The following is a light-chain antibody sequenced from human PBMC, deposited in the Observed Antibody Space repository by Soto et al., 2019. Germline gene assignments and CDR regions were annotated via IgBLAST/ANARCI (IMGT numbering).Light chain of an antibody. CDR2: DNN. Sequence: QSVLTQPPSVSAAPGQTVTISCSGSSSNIGNNYVSWYQHLPGTAPKLLIYDNNKRPSGIPDRFSGSKSGTSASLGITGLQTGDEADYYCGTWDISLSGGRVFGGGTKLTVL. CDR1: SSNIGNNY. J-gene: IGLJ3*02. CDR3: GTWDISLSGGRV. V-gene: IGLV1-51*01.